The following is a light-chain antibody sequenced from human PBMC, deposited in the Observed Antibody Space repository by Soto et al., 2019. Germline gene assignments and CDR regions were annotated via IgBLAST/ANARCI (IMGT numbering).Light chain of an antibody. J-gene: IGLJ1*01. Sequence: QSVLTQPPSASGTPGQRVTISCSGSSSNIGSNYVYWYQQLHGTDPKLLIYCNNQRPSWVLYRFSGSKSGASASLAISWLLYEDEADDYCSAWDDSMSAYVFGTGTKLTVL. CDR3: SAWDDSMSAYV. V-gene: IGLV1-47*02. CDR1: SSNIGSNY. CDR2: CNN.